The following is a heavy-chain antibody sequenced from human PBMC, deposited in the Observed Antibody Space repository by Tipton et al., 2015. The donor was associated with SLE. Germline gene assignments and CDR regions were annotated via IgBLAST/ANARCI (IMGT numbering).Heavy chain of an antibody. CDR1: GDSISSSSHY. CDR3: ARSPYDGPFDY. CDR2: VYTTGSS. Sequence: TLSLTCTVSGDSISSSSHYWSWIRQPAGKGLEWIGHVYTTGSSNYNPSLESRVTIFLDTSRNQFSLKLTFVTAADTAVYYCARSPYDGPFDYWGQGTLVTASS. J-gene: IGHJ4*02. V-gene: IGHV4-61*09. D-gene: IGHD2-8*01.